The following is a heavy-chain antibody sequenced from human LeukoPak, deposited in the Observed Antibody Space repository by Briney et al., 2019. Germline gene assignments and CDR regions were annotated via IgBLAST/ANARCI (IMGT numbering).Heavy chain of an antibody. CDR1: GGSISSSTYF. D-gene: IGHD6-19*01. J-gene: IGHJ4*02. CDR2: ISYNGTT. V-gene: IGHV4-39*07. CDR3: ARSRLRPRYSSGWYFPYYFDY. Sequence: SETLSLTCIVSGGSISSSTYFWGWIRQPPGKGLEWIGIISYNGTTYYNPSLKRRVTISVDTSKNQFSLRLNSVTAADTAVYYCARSRLRPRYSSGWYFPYYFDYWGQGTLVTVSS.